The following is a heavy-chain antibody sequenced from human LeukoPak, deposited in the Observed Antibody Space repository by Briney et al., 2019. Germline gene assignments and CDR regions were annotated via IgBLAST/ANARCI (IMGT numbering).Heavy chain of an antibody. J-gene: IGHJ6*02. CDR2: ISAYNGNT. CDR3: ARDVDIVVVPAAMWADYYYYGTDV. D-gene: IGHD2-2*03. CDR1: GYTFTSYG. Sequence: GASVKVSCKASGYTFTSYGISWVRQAPGQGLEWMGWISAYNGNTNYAQKLQGRVTMTTDTSTSTAYMELRSLRSDDTAVYYCARDVDIVVVPAAMWADYYYYGTDVWGQGTTVTVSS. V-gene: IGHV1-18*01.